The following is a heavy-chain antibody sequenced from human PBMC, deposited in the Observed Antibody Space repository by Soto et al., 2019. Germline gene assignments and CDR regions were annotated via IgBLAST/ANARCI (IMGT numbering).Heavy chain of an antibody. CDR3: AHSGDGAGGYSGYRKYDS. V-gene: IGHV2-5*02. CDR2: IYWDDDK. Sequence: QITLKESGPTLVKPTQTLTLTCTFSGFSLSTSAVGVGWIRQPPGKALEWLALIYWDDDKRYSPSLKSRLTITKDTSNTQVVLTMTNMDPVDTATYYCAHSGDGAGGYSGYRKYDSWGQGTLVTVSS. D-gene: IGHD5-12*01. CDR1: GFSLSTSAVG. J-gene: IGHJ5*01.